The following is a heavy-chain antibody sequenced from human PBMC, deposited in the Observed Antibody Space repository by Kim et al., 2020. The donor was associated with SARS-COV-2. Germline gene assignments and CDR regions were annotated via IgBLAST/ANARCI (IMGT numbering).Heavy chain of an antibody. J-gene: IGHJ5*02. D-gene: IGHD3-3*01. V-gene: IGHV4-30-2*01. CDR3: ARGVTILGGWFDP. Sequence: YNPSLKMRVPISVDRSKNQFSLKLSSVTAADTAVYYCARGVTILGGWFDPWGQGTLVTVSS.